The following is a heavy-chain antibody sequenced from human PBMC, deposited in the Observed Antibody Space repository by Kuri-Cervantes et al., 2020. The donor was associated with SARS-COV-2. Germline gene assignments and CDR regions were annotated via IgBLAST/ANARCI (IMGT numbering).Heavy chain of an antibody. J-gene: IGHJ4*02. CDR1: GGSISSSSYY. Sequence: SETLSLTCTVSGGSISSSSYYWGWIRQPPGKGLEWIGSIYYSGSTYYNPSLKSRVTISVDTSKNQFSLKPSSVTAADTAVYYCARLGYDSSGYKDYYFDYWGQGTLVTVSS. D-gene: IGHD3-22*01. V-gene: IGHV4-39*01. CDR2: IYYSGST. CDR3: ARLGYDSSGYKDYYFDY.